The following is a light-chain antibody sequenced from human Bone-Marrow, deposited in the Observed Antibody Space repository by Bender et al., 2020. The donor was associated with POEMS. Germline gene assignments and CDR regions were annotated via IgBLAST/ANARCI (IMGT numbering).Light chain of an antibody. J-gene: IGLJ3*02. V-gene: IGLV2-23*02. CDR2: EVS. CDR3: CSYAGGGVWV. CDR1: GSDVGRSNH. Sequence: QSALTQPASVSGSPGQSITISCTGTGSDVGRSNHVSWYQQYPGKAPKVMIYEVSKWPSGVSNRFSGSKSGNTASLTISGLRAEDEADYYCCSYAGGGVWVFGGGTKLTVL.